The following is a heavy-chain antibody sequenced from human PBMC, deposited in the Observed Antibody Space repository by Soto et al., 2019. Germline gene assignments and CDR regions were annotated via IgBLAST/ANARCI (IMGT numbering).Heavy chain of an antibody. CDR2: IGRGGDT. J-gene: IGHJ6*02. D-gene: IGHD2-2*02. V-gene: IGHV3-23*01. Sequence: GGSLRLSCEVSGFSFTTYGMNWVRQAPDKGLEWVSTIGRGGDTFYADSVKGRFTISRDISKNTLFLQMNSLRAEDTALYFCAQDGTTAGIHYYGMDVWGQGTTVTVSS. CDR1: GFSFTTYG. CDR3: AQDGTTAGIHYYGMDV.